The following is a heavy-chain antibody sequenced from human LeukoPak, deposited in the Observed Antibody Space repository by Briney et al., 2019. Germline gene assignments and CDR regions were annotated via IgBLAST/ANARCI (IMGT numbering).Heavy chain of an antibody. CDR1: GYTF. D-gene: IGHD3-22*01. CDR2: ISSSSSTI. J-gene: IGHJ4*02. V-gene: IGHV3-48*04. CDR3: ARQNSDRTLTVVVTCIDY. Sequence: GGSLRLSCAASGYTFMNWVRQAPGKGLEWVSYISSSSSTIYYADSVKGRFTISRDNAKNSLYLQMNSLRAEDTAVYYCARQNSDRTLTVVVTCIDYWGQGTLVTVSS.